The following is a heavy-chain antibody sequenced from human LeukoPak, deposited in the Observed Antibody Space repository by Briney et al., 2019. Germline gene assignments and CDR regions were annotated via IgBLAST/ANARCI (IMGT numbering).Heavy chain of an antibody. CDR3: ARHEYSGSYYGLSWFDP. J-gene: IGHJ5*02. Sequence: SAPGLVKPSETLSLTCTVSGGSISSSGYYWGWIRQPPGKGLEWIASIYYSGSTYYNPSLKSRVTISVDTSKNQLSLKLSSLTAADTAVYYCARHEYSGSYYGLSWFDPWGQGTLVTVSS. CDR1: GGSISSSGYY. D-gene: IGHD1-26*01. V-gene: IGHV4-39*01. CDR2: IYYSGST.